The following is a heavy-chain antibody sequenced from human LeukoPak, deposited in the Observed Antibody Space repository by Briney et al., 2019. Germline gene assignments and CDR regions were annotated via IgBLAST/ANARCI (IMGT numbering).Heavy chain of an antibody. D-gene: IGHD3-10*01. CDR2: IIPIFGTA. V-gene: IGHV1-69*13. CDR1: GGTFSSYA. J-gene: IGHJ3*02. Sequence: ASVKVSCKASGGTFSSYAISWVRQAPGQGLEWRGGIIPIFGTANYAQKFQGRVTITADESTSTAYMELSSLRSEDTAVYYCARGRHPSSGVRDFYDAFDIWGQGTMVTVSS. CDR3: ARGRHPSSGVRDFYDAFDI.